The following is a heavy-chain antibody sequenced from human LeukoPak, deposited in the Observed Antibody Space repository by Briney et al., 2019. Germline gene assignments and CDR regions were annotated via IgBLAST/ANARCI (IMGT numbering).Heavy chain of an antibody. CDR3: ARDTSGWSLGRFYYLDY. V-gene: IGHV3-74*01. J-gene: IGHJ4*02. D-gene: IGHD6-19*01. CDR2: INSDGSST. CDR1: GFTFSSYW. Sequence: GGSLRLSCAASGFTFSSYWMHWVRQAPGKGLVWVSRINSDGSSTSYADSVKGRFTISRDNAKNTPYLQMNSLRAEDTAVYYCARDTSGWSLGRFYYLDYWGQGTLVTVSS.